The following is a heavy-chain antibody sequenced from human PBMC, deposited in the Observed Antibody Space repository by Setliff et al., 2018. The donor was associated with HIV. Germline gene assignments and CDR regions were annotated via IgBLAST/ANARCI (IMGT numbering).Heavy chain of an antibody. Sequence: GGSLRLSCAASGFTFSDYGMHWVRQAPGKGLEWVAAIWNDGSYKYYGDSVKGRFIISRDNNKSMLFLQMNSLKTEDTAVYYCARGRLLWSGSYYYYYMDVWGKGTTVTVSS. V-gene: IGHV3-33*01. CDR2: IWNDGSYK. J-gene: IGHJ6*03. D-gene: IGHD3-10*01. CDR1: GFTFSDYG. CDR3: ARGRLLWSGSYYYYYMDV.